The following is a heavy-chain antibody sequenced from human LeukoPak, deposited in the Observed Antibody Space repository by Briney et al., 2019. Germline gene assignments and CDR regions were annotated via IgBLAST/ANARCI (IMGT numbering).Heavy chain of an antibody. CDR2: MSSSDSII. J-gene: IGHJ4*02. CDR1: GFTFSDYY. D-gene: IGHD3-22*01. CDR3: ARVRSGYYFDY. Sequence: GGSLRLSCAASGFTFSDYYMSWMRQAPGKGLEWVSYMSSSDSIIYYADSVKGRFTISRDNAKNSLYLQMNSLRAVDTAVYYCARVRSGYYFDYWGQGTLVTVSS. V-gene: IGHV3-11*01.